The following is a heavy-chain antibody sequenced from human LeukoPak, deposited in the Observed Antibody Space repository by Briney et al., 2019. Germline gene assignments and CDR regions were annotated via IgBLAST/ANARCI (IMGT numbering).Heavy chain of an antibody. D-gene: IGHD3-3*01. CDR1: GFTFDDYA. CDR2: ISWNSGSI. J-gene: IGHJ6*03. CDR3: ARGQTVFKDMDV. Sequence: GGSLRLSCAASGFTFDDYAMHWVRQAPGKGLEWVSGISWNSGSIGYADSVKGRFTISRDNAKNSLYLQMNSLRAEDTAVYYCARGQTVFKDMDVWGKGTTVTVSS. V-gene: IGHV3-9*01.